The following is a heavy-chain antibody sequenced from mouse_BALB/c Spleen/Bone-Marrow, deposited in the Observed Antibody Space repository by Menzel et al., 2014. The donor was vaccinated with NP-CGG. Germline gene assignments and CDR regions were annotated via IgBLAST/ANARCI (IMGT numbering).Heavy chain of an antibody. CDR1: GFSLTGYG. CDR2: IWGDGST. V-gene: IGHV2-6-7*01. Sequence: VQRVESGPGLVAPSQSLSITCTVSGFSLTGYGVSWVRQPPGKGLEWLGMIWGDGSTDYNSALKSRLSINKDNSKSQVLLKMNSLQTDDTARYYCARDSFLITRALDYWGQGTSVTVSS. D-gene: IGHD2-4*01. CDR3: ARDSFLITRALDY. J-gene: IGHJ4*01.